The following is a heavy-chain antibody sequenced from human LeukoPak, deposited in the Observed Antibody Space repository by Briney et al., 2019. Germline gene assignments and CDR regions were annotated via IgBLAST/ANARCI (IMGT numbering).Heavy chain of an antibody. CDR3: ARTIAYYDSSFDY. CDR1: GGSISSGYY. Sequence: SETLSLTCTVSGGSISSGYYWGWIRQPPGKGLEWIGSIYHSGSTYYNPSLKSRVTISVDTSKNQFSLKLSSVTAADTAVYYCARTIAYYDSSFDYWGQGTLVTVSS. J-gene: IGHJ4*02. D-gene: IGHD3-3*01. CDR2: IYHSGST. V-gene: IGHV4-38-2*02.